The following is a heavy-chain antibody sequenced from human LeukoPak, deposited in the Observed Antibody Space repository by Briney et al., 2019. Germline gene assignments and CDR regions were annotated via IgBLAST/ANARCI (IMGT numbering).Heavy chain of an antibody. CDR1: GFTFSSYA. Sequence: GGSLRLSCAACGFTFSSYAMSWVRQAPGKGLDWVSAISGSGGSTYYADSVKGRFTISRDNSKNTLYLQMNSLRAEDTAVYYCAKRGLVLGSGRYFDYWGQGTLVTVSS. J-gene: IGHJ4*02. D-gene: IGHD6-6*01. CDR3: AKRGLVLGSGRYFDY. CDR2: ISGSGGST. V-gene: IGHV3-23*01.